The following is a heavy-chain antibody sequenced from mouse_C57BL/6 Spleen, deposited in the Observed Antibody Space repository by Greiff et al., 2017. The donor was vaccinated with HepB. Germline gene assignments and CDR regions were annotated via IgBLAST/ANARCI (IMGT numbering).Heavy chain of an antibody. V-gene: IGHV3-6*01. CDR1: GYSITSGSY. J-gene: IGHJ4*01. CDR3: ATRLLRYAMEY. D-gene: IGHD1-1*01. Sequence: VQLKESGPGLVKPSQSLSLTCSVTGYSITSGSYWNWIRQFPGNKLEWMGYISYDGSNNYNPSLKNRITFTRDTSKNQFFLKLNSVTTDDTATYHCATRLLRYAMEYWGQGTSLTVSS. CDR2: ISYDGSN.